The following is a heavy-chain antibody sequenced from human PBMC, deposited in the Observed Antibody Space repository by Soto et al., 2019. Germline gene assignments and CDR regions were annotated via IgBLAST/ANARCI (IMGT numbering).Heavy chain of an antibody. CDR3: ARIVTMIVESPFDI. V-gene: IGHV3-48*01. Sequence: PGGSLRLSCSASGFTFSSYAMHWVRQAPGKGLEWVSYISSSSSTIYYADSVKGRFTISRDNAKNSLYLQMNSLRAEDTAVYYCARIVTMIVESPFDIWGQGTMVTVSS. CDR1: GFTFSSYA. J-gene: IGHJ3*02. D-gene: IGHD3-22*01. CDR2: ISSSSSTI.